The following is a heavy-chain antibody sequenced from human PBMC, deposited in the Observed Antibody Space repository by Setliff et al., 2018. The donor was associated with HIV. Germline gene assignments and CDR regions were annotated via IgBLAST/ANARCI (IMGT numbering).Heavy chain of an antibody. J-gene: IGHJ4*02. CDR2: INHPGNK. D-gene: IGHD2-15*01. V-gene: IGHV4-34*01. Sequence: SETLSLTCAVYGGSCSGYHWNWSCQFPGKGLGWSGEINHPGNKQYNPSLKSRVTMSEETSKNQFSLKLKSVTSAETAIYFCARGKGCLVVPAEFDYWGPGTLVTVAS. CDR3: ARGKGCLVVPAEFDY. CDR1: GGSCSGYH.